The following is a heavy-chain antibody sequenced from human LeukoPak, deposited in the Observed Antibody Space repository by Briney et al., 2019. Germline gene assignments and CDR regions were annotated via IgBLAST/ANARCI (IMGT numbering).Heavy chain of an antibody. CDR2: INHSGST. CDR3: ARRPDYVWGSYRQRGGYWFDP. CDR1: GGSFSGYY. D-gene: IGHD3-16*02. Sequence: PSETLSLTCAVYGGSFSGYYWSWIRQPPGKGLEWIGEINHSGSTNYNPSLKSRVTISVDTSKNQFSLKLSSVTAADTAVYYCARRPDYVWGSYRQRGGYWFDPWGQGTLVTVSS. J-gene: IGHJ5*02. V-gene: IGHV4-34*01.